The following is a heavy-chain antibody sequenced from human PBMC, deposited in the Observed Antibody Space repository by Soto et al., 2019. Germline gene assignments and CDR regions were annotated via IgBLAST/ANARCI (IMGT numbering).Heavy chain of an antibody. CDR1: GGSISSSSYY. CDR3: ARVSYHYVWGSSTGMDV. CDR2: IFYSGST. V-gene: IGHV4-39*07. Sequence: SETLSLTCTVSGGSISSSSYYWGWIRQPPGKGLEWIGSIFYSGSTYYNPSLKSRVTISVDTSKNQFSLKLSSVTAADTAVYYCARVSYHYVWGSSTGMDVWGQGPTVT. D-gene: IGHD3-16*01. J-gene: IGHJ6*02.